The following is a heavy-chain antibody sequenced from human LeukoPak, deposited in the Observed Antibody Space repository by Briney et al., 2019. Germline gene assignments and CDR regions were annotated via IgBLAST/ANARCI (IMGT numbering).Heavy chain of an antibody. CDR1: GFTVSSNY. J-gene: IGHJ4*02. CDR3: AVGYSGSYMDY. V-gene: IGHV3-66*02. CDR2: IYSGGST. D-gene: IGHD1-26*01. Sequence: GGSLRLSCAASGFTVSSNYMSWVRQAPGKGLEWVSVIYSGGSTYYADSVKGRFTISRDNSKNTLYLQMNSLRAEDTAVYYCAVGYSGSYMDYWGQGTLVTVPS.